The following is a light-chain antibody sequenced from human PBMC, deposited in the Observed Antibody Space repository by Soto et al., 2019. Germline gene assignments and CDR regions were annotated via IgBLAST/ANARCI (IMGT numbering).Light chain of an antibody. J-gene: IGKJ4*01. CDR2: ASS. Sequence: DIQMTQSPSSLSASLGDRVTITCRASQTISNYLNWYQQKPGKAPKLLIYASSTLQIGVPSRFSGSGSGTDFTLTISSLQPEDFGTYYCQQSYSTILTFGGGTKVEIK. CDR1: QTISNY. CDR3: QQSYSTILT. V-gene: IGKV1-39*01.